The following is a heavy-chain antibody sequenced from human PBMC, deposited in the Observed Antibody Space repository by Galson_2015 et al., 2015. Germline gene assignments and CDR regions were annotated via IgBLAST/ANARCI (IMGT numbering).Heavy chain of an antibody. CDR1: GGTFSSYA. V-gene: IGHV1-69*13. Sequence: SVKVSCKASGGTFSSYAISWVRQAPGQGLEWMGGIIPIFGTANYAQKFQGRVTITADESTSTAYMELSSLRSEDTAVYYCARSGYCSGGSGYLTQPFGPWGQGTLVTVSS. CDR3: ARSGYCSGGSGYLTQPFGP. J-gene: IGHJ5*02. D-gene: IGHD2-15*01. CDR2: IIPIFGTA.